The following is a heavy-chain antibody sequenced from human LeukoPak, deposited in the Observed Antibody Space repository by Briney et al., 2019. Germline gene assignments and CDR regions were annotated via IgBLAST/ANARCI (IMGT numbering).Heavy chain of an antibody. CDR3: AKVRTGNIYYDSSGFYDY. Sequence: GGSLRLSCAASGFTFSSFGMHWVRQAPGKGLVWVAFIRYDGSNKYYADSVKGRFTISRDNSKNTLYLQMNSLRTEDTSVYYCAKVRTGNIYYDSSGFYDYWGQGTLVTVSS. CDR1: GFTFSSFG. V-gene: IGHV3-30*02. CDR2: IRYDGSNK. D-gene: IGHD3-22*01. J-gene: IGHJ4*02.